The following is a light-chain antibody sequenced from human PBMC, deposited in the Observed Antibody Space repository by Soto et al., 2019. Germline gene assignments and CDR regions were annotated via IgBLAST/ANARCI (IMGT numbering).Light chain of an antibody. Sequence: EIVLTQSPVTLSLSPGETATLSCRASQRVSSSYLAWYQQKPGQAPSLLIYGASSRATGIPDRFSGSGSGTDFTLTISRLEPEDFAVYYCQQYGSSPGTFGQGTKVDIK. CDR3: QQYGSSPGT. J-gene: IGKJ1*01. V-gene: IGKV3-20*01. CDR2: GAS. CDR1: QRVSSSY.